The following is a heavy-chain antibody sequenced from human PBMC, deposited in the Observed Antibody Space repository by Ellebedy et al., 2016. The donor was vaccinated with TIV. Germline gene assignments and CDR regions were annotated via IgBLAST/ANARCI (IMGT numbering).Heavy chain of an antibody. V-gene: IGHV5-10-1*01. J-gene: IGHJ2*01. Sequence: GESLKISCQGSGYRFTDYWNTWVRQMPGKGLEGMGKIDLLASTSDYSPSFQGHVTISADRSINTAYLQWSSLKASDSAMYYCARHALGISGWWYFDLWGRGTLVTVSS. D-gene: IGHD6-19*01. CDR3: ARHALGISGWWYFDL. CDR1: GYRFTDYW. CDR2: IDLLASTS.